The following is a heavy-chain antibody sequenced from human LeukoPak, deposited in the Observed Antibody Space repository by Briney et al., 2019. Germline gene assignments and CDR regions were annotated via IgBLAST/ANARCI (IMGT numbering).Heavy chain of an antibody. Sequence: PSETLSLTCAVYGGSFSGYYWSWIRQPPGKGLEWIGEINHSGSTNYNPSLKSRVTISVDTSKNQFSLKLSSVTAADTAVYYCAREPRYCSGGSCRRGFDPWGQGTLVTVSS. V-gene: IGHV4-34*01. CDR2: INHSGST. CDR1: GGSFSGYY. CDR3: AREPRYCSGGSCRRGFDP. D-gene: IGHD2-15*01. J-gene: IGHJ5*02.